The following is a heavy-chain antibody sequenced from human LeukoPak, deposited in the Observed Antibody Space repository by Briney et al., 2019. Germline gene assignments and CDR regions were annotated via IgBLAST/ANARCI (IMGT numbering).Heavy chain of an antibody. CDR2: IHYSGTT. D-gene: IGHD2-15*01. CDR1: GGSISSGDYY. Sequence: SQTLSLTCTVSGGSISSGDYYWSWIRQHPGKGLEYIGYIHYSGTTYYNPSLKSRLTMSVDTSKRQFSLRLSSVTAADTAVYYCAREVRGGAFDIWGQGTMVTVSS. CDR3: AREVRGGAFDI. J-gene: IGHJ3*02. V-gene: IGHV4-31*03.